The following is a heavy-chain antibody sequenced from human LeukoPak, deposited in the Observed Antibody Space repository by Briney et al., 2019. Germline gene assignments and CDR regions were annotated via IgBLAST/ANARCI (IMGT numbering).Heavy chain of an antibody. CDR2: IYPGDSDT. Sequence: GESLKISCKGSGYSFTSYWIGWVRQMPGKGLEWMGIIYPGDSDTRYSPSFQGQVTISADKSISTAYLQWSSLKASDTAMYYCATYTHYYDSSDQLADYWGQGTLVTVSS. CDR1: GYSFTSYW. D-gene: IGHD3-22*01. CDR3: ATYTHYYDSSDQLADY. V-gene: IGHV5-51*01. J-gene: IGHJ4*02.